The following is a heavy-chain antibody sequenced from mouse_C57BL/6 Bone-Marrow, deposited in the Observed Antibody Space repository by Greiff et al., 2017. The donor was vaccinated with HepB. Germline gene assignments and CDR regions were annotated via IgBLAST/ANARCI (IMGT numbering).Heavy chain of an antibody. Sequence: VQLQQSGAELVRPGASVKLSCKASGYTFTDYYINWVKQRPGQGLEWIARIYPGSGNTYYNEKFKGKATLTAEKSSSTAYMQLSSLESEDSAVYFWARGYGSHYFDYWGQGTTLTVSS. CDR3: ARGYGSHYFDY. CDR2: IYPGSGNT. J-gene: IGHJ2*01. D-gene: IGHD1-1*01. CDR1: GYTFTDYY. V-gene: IGHV1-76*01.